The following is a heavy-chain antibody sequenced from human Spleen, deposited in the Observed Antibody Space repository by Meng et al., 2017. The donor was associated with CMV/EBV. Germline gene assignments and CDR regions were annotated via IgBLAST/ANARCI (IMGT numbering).Heavy chain of an antibody. J-gene: IGHJ3*02. CDR2: IYYSGST. CDR3: ARRGVPAFDI. D-gene: IGHD3-10*01. CDR1: GGSISSYY. Sequence: SETLSLTCTVSGGSISSYYWSWIRQPPGKGLEWIGYIYYSGSTNYNPSLKSRVTISVDTSKNQFSLKLSSVTAADTAMYYCARRGVPAFDIWGQGTMVTVSS. V-gene: IGHV4-59*01.